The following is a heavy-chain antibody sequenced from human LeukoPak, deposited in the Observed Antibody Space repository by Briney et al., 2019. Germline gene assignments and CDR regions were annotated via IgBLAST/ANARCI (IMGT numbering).Heavy chain of an antibody. CDR3: ASTRRAAVAGRFDS. J-gene: IGHJ4*02. V-gene: IGHV4-4*09. Sequence: PSETQSLTCNVSGASMSSNYWSWIRQPPGKGLEWIGYIYHSGNTNYSPSLESRVTMSVDESKNQFSLRVHFVSAADTAVYYCASTRRAAVAGRFDSWGQGTLVTVSS. CDR1: GASMSSNY. CDR2: IYHSGNT. D-gene: IGHD6-19*01.